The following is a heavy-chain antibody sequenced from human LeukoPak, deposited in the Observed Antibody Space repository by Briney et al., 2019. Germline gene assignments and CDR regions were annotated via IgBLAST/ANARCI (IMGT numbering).Heavy chain of an antibody. CDR1: GDSMSSSNHY. D-gene: IGHD2-15*01. J-gene: IGHJ6*02. V-gene: IGHV4-39*01. Sequence: SEALSLTCTVSGDSMSSSNHYWVWIRQPPGKGLEWIGSIYYGGSLYYNPSLTSRVTIPLDTSKNQFSLRLSSVTAADTAVYHCARRSHCTGGSCYPVWGQGTTVTVSS. CDR2: IYYGGSL. CDR3: ARRSHCTGGSCYPV.